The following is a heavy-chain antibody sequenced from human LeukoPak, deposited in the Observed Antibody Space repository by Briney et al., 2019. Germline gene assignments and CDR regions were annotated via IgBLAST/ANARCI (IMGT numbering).Heavy chain of an antibody. CDR2: IYYSGST. CDR1: GGSISSYY. Sequence: PSETLSLTCTVSGGSISSYYWSWLRQPPGKGLEWIGYIYYSGSTNYNPSLKSRVTISVDTSKNQFSLKLSSVTAADTAVYYCACYYYGGNLGAFDIWGQGTMVTVSS. D-gene: IGHD4-23*01. J-gene: IGHJ3*02. V-gene: IGHV4-59*08. CDR3: ACYYYGGNLGAFDI.